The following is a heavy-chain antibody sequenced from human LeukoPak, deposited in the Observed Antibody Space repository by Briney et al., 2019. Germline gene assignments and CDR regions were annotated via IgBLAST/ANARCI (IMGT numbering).Heavy chain of an antibody. CDR2: IIPIFGTA. CDR1: GGTFSSYA. Sequence: SVKVSCKASGGTFSSYAISWVRQAPGQGLEWMGGIIPIFGTANYAQKFQGRVTITADESTSTAYMELSSLRSEDTAVYYCAILEGIVGATTAWFDPWGQGTLVTVSS. D-gene: IGHD1-26*01. J-gene: IGHJ5*02. CDR3: AILEGIVGATTAWFDP. V-gene: IGHV1-69*13.